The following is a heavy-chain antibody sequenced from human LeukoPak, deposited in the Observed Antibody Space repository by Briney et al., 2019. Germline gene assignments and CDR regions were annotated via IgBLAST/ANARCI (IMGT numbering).Heavy chain of an antibody. V-gene: IGHV4-34*01. CDR1: GGSFSGYY. Sequence: SETLSLTCAVYGGSFSGYYWSWIRQPPGKGLEWIGEINHSGSTNYNPSLKSRVTISVDTSKNQFSLKLSSVTAADTAVYYCARGLSNNHYYHINRFWRYFDYWGQGTLVTVSS. J-gene: IGHJ4*02. CDR2: INHSGST. CDR3: ARGLSNNHYYHINRFWRYFDY. D-gene: IGHD3-3*01.